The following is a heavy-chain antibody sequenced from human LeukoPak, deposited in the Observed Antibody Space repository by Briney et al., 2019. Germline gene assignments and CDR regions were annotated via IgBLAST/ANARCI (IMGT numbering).Heavy chain of an antibody. D-gene: IGHD6-19*01. V-gene: IGHV1-8*01. CDR2: MNPNSGNT. J-gene: IGHJ6*03. CDR3: ARGVGQWLVRVYYYYYMDV. CDR1: GYTFTSYD. Sequence: ASVKVSCKASGYTFTSYDINWVRQATGQGLEWMGGMNPNSGNTGYAQKFQGRVTMTRNTSISTAYMELSSLRSEDTAVYYCARGVGQWLVRVYYYYYMDVWGKGTTVTISS.